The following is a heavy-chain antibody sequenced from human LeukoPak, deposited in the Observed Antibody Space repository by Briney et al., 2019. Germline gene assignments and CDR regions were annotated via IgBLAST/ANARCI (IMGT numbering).Heavy chain of an antibody. Sequence: XDSDTRYSPSFQGQVTISADKSISPAYLQWSSLKASDTAMYYCARLPWGVAAAGTVPDPREYYFDYWGQGTLVTVSS. V-gene: IGHV5-51*01. CDR3: ARLPWGVAAAGTVPDPREYYFDY. CDR2: XDSDT. D-gene: IGHD6-13*01. J-gene: IGHJ4*02.